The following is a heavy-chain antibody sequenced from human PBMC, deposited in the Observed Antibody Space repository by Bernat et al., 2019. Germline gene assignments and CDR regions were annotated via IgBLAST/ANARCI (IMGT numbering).Heavy chain of an antibody. CDR3: ARGGLRGDY. Sequence: QVQLQESGPGLVKPSETLSLTCTVSGGSISSYYWSWIRQPPGKGLEWIGYIYYSGSTNYNPSLKSRVTISVDTSKNQFSLKLSSVTAAETAVYYCARGGLRGDYWGQGTLVTVSS. D-gene: IGHD5-12*01. V-gene: IGHV4-59*01. CDR2: IYYSGST. CDR1: GGSISSYY. J-gene: IGHJ4*02.